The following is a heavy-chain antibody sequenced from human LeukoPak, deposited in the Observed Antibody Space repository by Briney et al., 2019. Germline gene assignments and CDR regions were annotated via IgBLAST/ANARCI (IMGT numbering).Heavy chain of an antibody. D-gene: IGHD2-15*01. CDR1: GYTLTELS. CDR2: FDPEDGET. CDR3: ATRQPLVVVAAGGFDY. Sequence: ASVKVSCKVSGYTLTELSMHWVRQAPGKGLEWMGGFDPEDGETIYAQKFQGRVTMTEDTSTDTAYMELSSLRSEDTAVYYCATRQPLVVVAAGGFDYWGQGTLVTVSS. V-gene: IGHV1-24*01. J-gene: IGHJ4*02.